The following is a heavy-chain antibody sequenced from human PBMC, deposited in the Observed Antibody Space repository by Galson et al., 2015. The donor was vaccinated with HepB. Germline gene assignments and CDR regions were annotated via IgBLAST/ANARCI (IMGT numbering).Heavy chain of an antibody. Sequence: SLRLSCAASGFTFSSYAMHWVRQAPGKGLEWVAVISYDGSNKYYADSVKGRFTISRDNSKNTLYLQMNSLRAEDTAVYYCARDSELLWFGVSGDYWGQGTLVTVSS. D-gene: IGHD3-10*01. J-gene: IGHJ4*02. CDR2: ISYDGSNK. CDR3: ARDSELLWFGVSGDY. V-gene: IGHV3-30*04. CDR1: GFTFSSYA.